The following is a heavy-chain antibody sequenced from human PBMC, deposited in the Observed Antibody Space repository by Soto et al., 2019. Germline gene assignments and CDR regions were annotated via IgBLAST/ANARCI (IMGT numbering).Heavy chain of an antibody. J-gene: IGHJ4*02. V-gene: IGHV4-59*01. D-gene: IGHD3-10*01. Sequence: WIWIRQSPGKGLEWIGYIYYGGISNYNSSLKGRVTVSVDMSTNQFSLTLNSVTAADTAVYYCTMYYGHGQDYWGQGTLVTVSS. CDR2: IYYGGIS. CDR3: TMYYGHGQDY.